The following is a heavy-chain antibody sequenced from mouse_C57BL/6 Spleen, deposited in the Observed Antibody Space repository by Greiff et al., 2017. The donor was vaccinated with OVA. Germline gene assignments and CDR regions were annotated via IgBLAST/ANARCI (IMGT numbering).Heavy chain of an antibody. D-gene: IGHD1-1*01. J-gene: IGHJ2*01. CDR3: ARGEDYYGSSYDYFDY. Sequence: QVQLQQPGAELVKPGASVKLSCKASGYTFTSYWMQWVKQRPGQGLEWIGEIDPSDSYTNYNQKFKGKATLPVDTSSRQAYMQLSSLTSEDSAVYYCARGEDYYGSSYDYFDYWGQGTTLTVSS. V-gene: IGHV1-50*01. CDR1: GYTFTSYW. CDR2: IDPSDSYT.